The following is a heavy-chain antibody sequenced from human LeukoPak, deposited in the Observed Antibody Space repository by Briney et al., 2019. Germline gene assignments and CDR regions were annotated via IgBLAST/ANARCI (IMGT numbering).Heavy chain of an antibody. V-gene: IGHV1-8*01. CDR1: GYTFTTYD. CDR2: MNPNNGNT. Sequence: ASVKVSCKASGYTFTTYDINWVRQATGQGLEWMGWMNPNNGNTGYAQKFQGRVTMTRNTSISTAYMELTSLRAEDTAVYYCAKGSGLVLFVDYWGQGTLVTVSS. J-gene: IGHJ4*02. D-gene: IGHD6-19*01. CDR3: AKGSGLVLFVDY.